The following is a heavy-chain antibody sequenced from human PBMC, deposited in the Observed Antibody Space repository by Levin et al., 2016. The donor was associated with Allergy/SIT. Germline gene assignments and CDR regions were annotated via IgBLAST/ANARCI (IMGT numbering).Heavy chain of an antibody. CDR2: IWYDGSNK. Sequence: WIRQPPGKGLEWVAVIWYDGSNKYYADSVEGRFTISRDNSKNTLYLQMNSLRAEDTAVYYCAKTQATGGSYWNYFDYWGQGTLVTVSS. D-gene: IGHD1-26*01. J-gene: IGHJ4*02. V-gene: IGHV3-33*06. CDR3: AKTQATGGSYWNYFDY.